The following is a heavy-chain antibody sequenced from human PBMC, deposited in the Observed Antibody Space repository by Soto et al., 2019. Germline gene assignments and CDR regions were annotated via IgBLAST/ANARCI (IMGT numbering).Heavy chain of an antibody. D-gene: IGHD1-7*01. CDR1: GGSFSGYY. CDR2: INHSGST. V-gene: IGHV4-34*01. CDR3: ARRLRYNWNYGHYYYGMDV. Sequence: SETLSLTCAVYGGSFSGYYWSWIRQPPGKGLEWIGEINHSGSTNYNPSLKSRVTISVDTSKTQFSLKLSSVTAADTAVYYCARRLRYNWNYGHYYYGMDVWGQGTTVTVSS. J-gene: IGHJ6*02.